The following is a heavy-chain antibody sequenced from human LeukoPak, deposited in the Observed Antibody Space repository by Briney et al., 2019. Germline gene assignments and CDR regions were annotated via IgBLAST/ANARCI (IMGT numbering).Heavy chain of an antibody. CDR3: ARESRTTGSTSTD. Sequence: ASVKVSCKASGYTFTGYYMHWVRQAPGQGLEWMGWINPNSGGTNYAQKFQGRVTMTRDTSISTAYMELSSLSSDDTAVYYCARESRTTGSTSTDWGQGTLVAVSS. J-gene: IGHJ4*03. CDR2: INPNSGGT. V-gene: IGHV1-2*02. CDR1: GYTFTGYY. D-gene: IGHD1-1*01.